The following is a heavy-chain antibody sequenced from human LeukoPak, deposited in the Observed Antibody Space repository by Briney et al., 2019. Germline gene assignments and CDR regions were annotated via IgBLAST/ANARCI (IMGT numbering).Heavy chain of an antibody. V-gene: IGHV3-30*18. CDR2: ISYDGSNK. CDR1: GFTFSSYG. CDR3: AKGDYDFWSGYSAFSTYYFDY. Sequence: PGGSLRLSCAASGFTFSSYGMHWVRQAPGKGLEWMAVISYDGSNKYYADSVKGRFTISRDNSKNTLYLQMNSLRAEDTAVYYCAKGDYDFWSGYSAFSTYYFDYWGQGTLVTVSS. D-gene: IGHD3-3*01. J-gene: IGHJ4*02.